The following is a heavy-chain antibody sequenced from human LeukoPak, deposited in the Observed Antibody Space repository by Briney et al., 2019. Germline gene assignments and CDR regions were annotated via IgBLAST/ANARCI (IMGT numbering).Heavy chain of an antibody. CDR3: ATDPHFVLRFLERVGDDGAFDI. CDR1: GFTFSSYG. D-gene: IGHD3-3*01. J-gene: IGHJ3*02. CDR2: IRYDGSNK. Sequence: GGSLRLSCAASGFTFSSYGMHWVRQAPGKGLEWVAFIRYDGSNKYYADSVKGRFTISRDNSKNTLYLQMNSLRAENTAVYYCATDPHFVLRFLERVGDDGAFDIWGQGTMVTVSS. V-gene: IGHV3-30*02.